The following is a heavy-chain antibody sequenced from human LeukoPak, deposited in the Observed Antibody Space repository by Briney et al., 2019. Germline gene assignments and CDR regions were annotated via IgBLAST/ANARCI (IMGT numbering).Heavy chain of an antibody. CDR2: ISYDGSNK. J-gene: IGHJ4*02. CDR1: GFTFSSYA. CDR3: AKADNSSSWKIDY. D-gene: IGHD6-13*01. V-gene: IGHV3-30-3*01. Sequence: GGSLRLSCAASGFTFSSYAMHWVRQAPGKGLEWVAVISYDGSNKYYADSVKGRFTISRDNSKNTLYLQMNSLRAEDTAVYYCAKADNSSSWKIDYWGQGTLVTVSS.